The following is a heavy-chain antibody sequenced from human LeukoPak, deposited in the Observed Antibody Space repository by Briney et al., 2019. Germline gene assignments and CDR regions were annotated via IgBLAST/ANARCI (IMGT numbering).Heavy chain of an antibody. J-gene: IGHJ4*02. V-gene: IGHV3-21*01. D-gene: IGHD1-20*01. CDR2: ISSSSTYI. Sequence: PGGSLRLSCAASGFTFSSYSMNWVRQAPGKGLEWVSSISSSSTYIYYADSVKGRFTISRDNAKNSLYLQMNSLRAEDTAVYYCARESIIGTTVSYYFDYWGQGTLATVSS. CDR3: ARESIIGTTVSYYFDY. CDR1: GFTFSSYS.